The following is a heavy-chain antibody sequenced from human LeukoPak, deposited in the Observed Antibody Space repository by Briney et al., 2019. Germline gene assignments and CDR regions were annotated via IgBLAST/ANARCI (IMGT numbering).Heavy chain of an antibody. V-gene: IGHV3-30*04. CDR1: GFTFSSYA. Sequence: GGSLRLSCAASGFTFSSYAMHWVRQAPGKGLEWVAVISYDGSNKYYADSVKGRFTISRDNSKNTLYLQMNSLRAEDTAVYYCARDPYYYDSTGGYYYYYYMDVWGKGTTVTVSS. D-gene: IGHD3-22*01. CDR2: ISYDGSNK. J-gene: IGHJ6*03. CDR3: ARDPYYYDSTGGYYYYYYMDV.